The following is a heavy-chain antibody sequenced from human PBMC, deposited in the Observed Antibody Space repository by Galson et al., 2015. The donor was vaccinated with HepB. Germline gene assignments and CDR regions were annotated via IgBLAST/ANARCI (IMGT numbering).Heavy chain of an antibody. V-gene: IGHV3-30-3*01. CDR2: ISSDGSIQ. J-gene: IGHJ3*02. CDR3: ARDYASYSGGGWSSVACDI. Sequence: SLRLSCAASGFTLSGYAMHWVRQAPGKGLEWMAVISSDGSIQHYADSVKGRFTISRDNSKNTLYLEMNSLRAEDTAVYYCARDYASYSGGGWSSVACDIWGQGTMVTVSS. D-gene: IGHD2-15*01. CDR1: GFTLSGYA.